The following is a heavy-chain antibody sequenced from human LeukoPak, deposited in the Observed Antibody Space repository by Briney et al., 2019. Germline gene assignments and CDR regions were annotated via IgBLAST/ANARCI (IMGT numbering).Heavy chain of an antibody. Sequence: ASVKVSCKASGYTFTGYYIHWVRQAPGQGLEWMGRIIPILGIANYAQKFQGRVTITADKSTSTAYMELSSLRSEDTAVYYCARCRQQLHDYWGQGTLVTVSS. CDR3: ARCRQQLHDY. V-gene: IGHV1-69*02. J-gene: IGHJ4*02. D-gene: IGHD6-13*01. CDR1: GYTFTGYY. CDR2: IIPILGIA.